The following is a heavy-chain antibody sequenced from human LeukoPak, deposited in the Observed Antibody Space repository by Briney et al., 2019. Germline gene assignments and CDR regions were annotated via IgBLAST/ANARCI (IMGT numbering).Heavy chain of an antibody. V-gene: IGHV3-15*01. CDR1: GFTFNNFW. CDR3: ATDLLDY. J-gene: IGHJ4*02. CDR2: IKSQTDGGTA. Sequence: GGSLRLSCAASGFTFNNFWMSRVRQAPGKGLEWIGRIKSQTDGGTADYAAPVKGRFTISRDDSKTTLFLHMNSLKTEDTAMYYCATDLLDYWGRGTLVTVSS.